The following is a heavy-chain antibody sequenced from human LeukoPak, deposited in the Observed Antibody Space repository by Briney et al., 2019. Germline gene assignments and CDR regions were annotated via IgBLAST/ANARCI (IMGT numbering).Heavy chain of an antibody. V-gene: IGHV3-21*01. CDR2: ISSSSSYI. Sequence: GGCLRPSCAASGFTFSSYSMNWVRQAPGKGLEWVSSISSSSSYIYYADSVKDRCTISRDNAKNSLYLQMNSLRAEDTAVYYCARGDYGDYFDYWGQGTLVTVSS. CDR1: GFTFSSYS. D-gene: IGHD4-17*01. J-gene: IGHJ4*02. CDR3: ARGDYGDYFDY.